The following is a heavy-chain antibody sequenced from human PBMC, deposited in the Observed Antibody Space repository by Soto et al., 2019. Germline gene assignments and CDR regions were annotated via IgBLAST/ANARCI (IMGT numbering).Heavy chain of an antibody. CDR1: GFTFSSYA. CDR3: ARSGSRIFGGPSDIVATYFDD. D-gene: IGHD5-12*01. J-gene: IGHJ4*02. Sequence: LRLSCAASGFTFSSYAMSWVRQAPGKGLEWVSAISGSGGSTYYADSVKGRFTISRDNSKNTLYLQMNSLRAEDTAVYYCARSGSRIFGGPSDIVATYFDDWGQGTLVTVPQ. V-gene: IGHV3-23*01. CDR2: ISGSGGST.